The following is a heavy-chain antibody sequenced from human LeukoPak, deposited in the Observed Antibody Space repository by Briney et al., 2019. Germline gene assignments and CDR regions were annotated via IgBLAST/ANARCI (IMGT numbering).Heavy chain of an antibody. CDR1: GFTFSTYE. CDR3: AKAVGSSGYFSRDAFDI. Sequence: GGSLRLSCAASGFTFSTYEMNWVRQAPGKGLEWVSYISSSGSTVYYADSVKGRFTMSKDNAKNSLYLQMNSLRAEDTAVYYCAKAVGSSGYFSRDAFDIWGQGTMVTVSS. V-gene: IGHV3-48*03. J-gene: IGHJ3*02. D-gene: IGHD3-22*01. CDR2: ISSSGSTV.